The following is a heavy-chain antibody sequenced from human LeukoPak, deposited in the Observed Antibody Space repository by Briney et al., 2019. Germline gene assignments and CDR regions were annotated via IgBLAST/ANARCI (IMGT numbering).Heavy chain of an antibody. D-gene: IGHD3-22*01. Sequence: GGCLRLSCAASGFTFSSYWMNWVRQAPGKGLEWVSSISSSSSYIYYADSVKGRFTISRDNAKNSLYLQMNSLRAEDTAVYYCARDGDYYDSSGYYSDYWGQGTLVTVSS. V-gene: IGHV3-21*01. CDR2: ISSSSSYI. CDR1: GFTFSSYW. CDR3: ARDGDYYDSSGYYSDY. J-gene: IGHJ4*02.